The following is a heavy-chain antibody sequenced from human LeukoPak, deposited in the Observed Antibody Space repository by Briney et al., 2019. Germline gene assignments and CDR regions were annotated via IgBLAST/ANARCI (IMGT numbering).Heavy chain of an antibody. Sequence: PGGSLRLSCAASGFTFSSYDMHWVRQATGKGLEWVSAIGTAGDTYYPSSVKGRFTISRENAKNSLYLQMNSLRAGDTAVYYCARGLPSSRLDAFDIWGQGTMVTVSS. D-gene: IGHD6-13*01. V-gene: IGHV3-13*01. CDR1: GFTFSSYD. CDR2: IGTAGDT. J-gene: IGHJ3*02. CDR3: ARGLPSSRLDAFDI.